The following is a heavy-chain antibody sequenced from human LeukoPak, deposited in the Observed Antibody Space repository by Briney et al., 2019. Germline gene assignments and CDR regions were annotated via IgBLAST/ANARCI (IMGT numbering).Heavy chain of an antibody. CDR1: GFTFSNYW. V-gene: IGHV3-30*18. CDR3: AKMNYGDSFDY. CDR2: ISYDGSNE. D-gene: IGHD4-17*01. J-gene: IGHJ4*02. Sequence: QSGGSLRLSCAASGFTFSNYWMHWVRQAPGKGLVWVAIISYDGSNEYYADSVKGRFTISRDNAKNSLYLQMNSLRAEDTAVYYCAKMNYGDSFDYWGQGTLVTVSS.